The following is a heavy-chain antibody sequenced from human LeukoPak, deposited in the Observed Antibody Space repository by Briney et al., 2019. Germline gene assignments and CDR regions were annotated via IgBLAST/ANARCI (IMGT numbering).Heavy chain of an antibody. Sequence: SETLSLTCAVYGGSFSGYYWSWIRQPPGKGLEWIGEINHSGSTNYNPSLKSRVTISVDTSKNQLSLKLSSVTAADTAVYYCASTSSGSGSYLSYWGQGTLVTVSS. J-gene: IGHJ4*02. CDR1: GGSFSGYY. D-gene: IGHD3-10*01. V-gene: IGHV4-34*01. CDR2: INHSGST. CDR3: ASTSSGSGSYLSY.